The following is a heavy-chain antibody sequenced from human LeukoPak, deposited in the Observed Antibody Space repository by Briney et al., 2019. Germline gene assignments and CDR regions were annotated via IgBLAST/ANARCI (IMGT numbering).Heavy chain of an antibody. CDR2: IYYSGST. Sequence: PSETLSLTCTVSGGSISSYYWSWIRQPPGKGLEWIGYIYYSGSTNYNPSLKSRLTISLDTSKNQLPLKLSSVPAADTAVYYCARVSGQLVRNYYYYYYMDVWGKGTTVTVSS. CDR3: ARVSGQLVRNYYYYYYMDV. V-gene: IGHV4-59*01. J-gene: IGHJ6*03. D-gene: IGHD6-13*01. CDR1: GGSISSYY.